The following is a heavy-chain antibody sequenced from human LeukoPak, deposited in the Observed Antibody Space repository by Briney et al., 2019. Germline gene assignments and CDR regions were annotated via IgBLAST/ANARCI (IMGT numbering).Heavy chain of an antibody. V-gene: IGHV3-30*02. J-gene: IGHJ4*02. CDR2: IQYDGSKE. D-gene: IGHD4-17*01. Sequence: GGSLRLSCVASGFTFSSNGMHWVRQAPGKGLEWVTFIQYDGSKEYYADSVKGRFTISRDNAKNSLYLQMNSLRAEDMALYYCVKGRGLSYDYGVDYWGQGTLVTVSS. CDR1: GFTFSSNG. CDR3: VKGRGLSYDYGVDY.